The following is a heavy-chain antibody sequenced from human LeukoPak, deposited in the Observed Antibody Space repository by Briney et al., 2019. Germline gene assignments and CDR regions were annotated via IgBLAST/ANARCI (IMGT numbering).Heavy chain of an antibody. CDR1: GGSFSGYY. Sequence: SETLSLTCAVYGGSFSGYYWSWIRQPPGKGLEWIGEINHSGGTNYNPSLKSRVTISVDTSKNQFSLKLSSVTAADTAVYYCAREVGPARYYYYMDVWGKGTTVTVSS. D-gene: IGHD6-6*01. V-gene: IGHV4-34*01. CDR3: AREVGPARYYYYMDV. J-gene: IGHJ6*03. CDR2: INHSGGT.